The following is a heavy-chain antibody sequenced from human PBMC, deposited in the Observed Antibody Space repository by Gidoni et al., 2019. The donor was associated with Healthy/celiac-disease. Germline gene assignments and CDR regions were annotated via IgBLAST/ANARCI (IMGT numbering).Heavy chain of an antibody. CDR2: ISGSGGST. D-gene: IGHD3-22*01. J-gene: IGHJ4*02. V-gene: IGHV3-23*01. Sequence: EVQLLESGGGLVQPGGSLRLSCAASGFTFSSYAMSWVRQAPGKGLEWVSAISGSGGSTYYADSVKGRFTISRDNSKNTLYLQMNSLRAEDTAVYYCASPPLKYYYDSSGPPSLDYWGQGTLVTVSS. CDR1: GFTFSSYA. CDR3: ASPPLKYYYDSSGPPSLDY.